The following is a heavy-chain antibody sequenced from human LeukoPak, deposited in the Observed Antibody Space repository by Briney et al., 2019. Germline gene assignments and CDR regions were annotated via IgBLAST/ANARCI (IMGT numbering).Heavy chain of an antibody. V-gene: IGHV3-74*01. Sequence: PGGSLRLSCAASGFTFSTYWMHWVRQAPGKGLVWVSRIDGDGSSTTYADSVKGRFTISRDNSKHTLYLQMSSLRAEDTAVYYCARDGRYCSSTSCMDVWGQGTTVTVSS. J-gene: IGHJ6*02. CDR1: GFTFSTYW. CDR3: ARDGRYCSSTSCMDV. CDR2: IDGDGSST. D-gene: IGHD2-2*01.